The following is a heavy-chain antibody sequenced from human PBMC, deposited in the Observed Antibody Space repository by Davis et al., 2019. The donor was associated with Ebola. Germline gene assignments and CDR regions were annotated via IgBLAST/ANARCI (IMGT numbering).Heavy chain of an antibody. Sequence: PSETLSLTCTVSGGSISSYYWSWIRQPPGKGLEWIGYIYYSGSTNYNPSLKSRVTISVDTSKNQFSLKLSSVTAADTAVYYCARSGSDTAMDSYYYGMDVWGQGTTVTVSS. D-gene: IGHD5-18*01. V-gene: IGHV4-59*01. J-gene: IGHJ6*02. CDR2: IYYSGST. CDR1: GGSISSYY. CDR3: ARSGSDTAMDSYYYGMDV.